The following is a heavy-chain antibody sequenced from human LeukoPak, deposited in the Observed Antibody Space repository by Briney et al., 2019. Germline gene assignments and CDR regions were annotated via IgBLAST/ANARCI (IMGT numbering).Heavy chain of an antibody. V-gene: IGHV5-51*01. CDR2: VFPADSDT. CDR1: GYSLNNYW. CDR3: ARYDGGATADF. D-gene: IGHD1-26*01. Sequence: GESLKISCKFSGYSLNNYWISWVRQMPGKGLELMGIVFPADSDTRYSPSFQGQVTISADKSINTAYLQWSSLKASDTATYYCARYDGGATADFWGQGTLVTVSS. J-gene: IGHJ4*02.